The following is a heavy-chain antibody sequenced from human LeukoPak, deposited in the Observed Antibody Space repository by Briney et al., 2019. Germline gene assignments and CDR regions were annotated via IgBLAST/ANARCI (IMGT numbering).Heavy chain of an antibody. D-gene: IGHD3-16*01. V-gene: IGHV3-74*01. Sequence: PGGSLRLSCAASGFTFSSYWMHWVRQAQGKGLVWVSRINSYGSSTIYADSVKGRFTISRDNAKNTLYLQMNSLRAEDTAVYYCARRMGEPLDYWGQGTLVTVSS. CDR1: GFTFSSYW. J-gene: IGHJ4*02. CDR2: INSYGSST. CDR3: ARRMGEPLDY.